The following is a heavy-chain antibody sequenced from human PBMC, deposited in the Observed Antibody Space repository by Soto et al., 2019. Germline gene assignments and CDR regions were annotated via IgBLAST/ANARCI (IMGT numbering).Heavy chain of an antibody. CDR1: GFTFSSYS. CDR2: ISSSSSTI. D-gene: IGHD1-26*01. J-gene: IGHJ6*02. CDR3: ARGGIRGSYSYGMYV. Sequence: EVQLVESGGGLVQPGGSLRLSCAASGFTFSSYSMNWVRQAPGKGLEWVSYISSSSSTIYYADSVKGRFTISRDNAKNSLYLQMNSLRDEDTAVYYCARGGIRGSYSYGMYVWGQGTTVTVSS. V-gene: IGHV3-48*02.